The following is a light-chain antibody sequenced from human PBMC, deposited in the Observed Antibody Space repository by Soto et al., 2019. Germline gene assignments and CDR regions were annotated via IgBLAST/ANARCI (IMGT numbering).Light chain of an antibody. J-gene: IGKJ1*01. CDR2: KAS. CDR3: QEYSTYSWT. V-gene: IGKV1-5*03. Sequence: DIQMTQSPSTLSASVGDRVTITCRASQSITNWLAWYQQKSGKAPKLLIYKASTLESGVPSRFSASGSGTEFTLTISSLQPYDFATYYCQEYSTYSWTFGQGTKVEIK. CDR1: QSITNW.